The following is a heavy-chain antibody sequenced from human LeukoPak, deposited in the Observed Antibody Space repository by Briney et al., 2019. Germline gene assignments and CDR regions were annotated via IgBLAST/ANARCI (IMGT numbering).Heavy chain of an antibody. CDR1: GYTLTELS. CDR2: FDPEDGET. V-gene: IGHV1-24*01. CDR3: ATGDIVGASWFDP. Sequence: GASVKVSCKVSGYTLTELSMHWVRQAPGKGLEWMGGFDPEDGETIYAQKFQGRVTMTEDTSTDTAYMELSSLRSEDTAVYHCATGDIVGASWFDPWGQGTLVTVSS. D-gene: IGHD2-21*01. J-gene: IGHJ5*02.